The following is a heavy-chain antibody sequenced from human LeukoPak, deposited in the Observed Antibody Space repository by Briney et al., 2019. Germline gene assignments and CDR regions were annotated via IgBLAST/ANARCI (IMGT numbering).Heavy chain of an antibody. Sequence: GGSLRLSCAASGFTFSSYSMNWVRQAPGKGLEWVSSISSSSSYIYYADSVKGRFTISRDNAKNSLYLQMNSLRAEDTAVYYCARDERGGIQLYLGHFDYWGQGTLVTVSS. CDR3: ARDERGGIQLYLGHFDY. CDR2: ISSSSSYI. V-gene: IGHV3-21*01. CDR1: GFTFSSYS. D-gene: IGHD5-18*01. J-gene: IGHJ4*02.